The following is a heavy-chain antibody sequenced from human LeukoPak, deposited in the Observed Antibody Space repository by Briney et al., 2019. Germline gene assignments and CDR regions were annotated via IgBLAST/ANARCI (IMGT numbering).Heavy chain of an antibody. CDR1: GFTFSIFS. V-gene: IGHV3-48*02. D-gene: IGHD3-16*01. Sequence: GGSLRLSCATSGFTFSIFSMNWVRQAPGKGLEWVSYISSTSSTIYYADSVKGRFTISRDNAKNSLFLQMNSLRDEDTAFYYCARDLIRGAYTFDYWGRGPRVTVSS. CDR2: ISSTSSTI. J-gene: IGHJ4*02. CDR3: ARDLIRGAYTFDY.